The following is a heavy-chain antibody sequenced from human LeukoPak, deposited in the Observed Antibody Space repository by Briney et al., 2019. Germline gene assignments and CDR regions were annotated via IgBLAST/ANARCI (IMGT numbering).Heavy chain of an antibody. CDR2: MNPNSGNT. CDR1: GYTFTSYD. V-gene: IGHV1-8*03. D-gene: IGHD2-2*01. Sequence: ASVKVSCKASGYTFTSYDINWVRQATGQGLEWMGWMNPNSGNTGYAQKFQGRVTITRNTSISTAYMELSSLRSEDTAVYYCARGRLIPAARNRDYYMDVWGKGTTVTVSS. CDR3: ARGRLIPAARNRDYYMDV. J-gene: IGHJ6*03.